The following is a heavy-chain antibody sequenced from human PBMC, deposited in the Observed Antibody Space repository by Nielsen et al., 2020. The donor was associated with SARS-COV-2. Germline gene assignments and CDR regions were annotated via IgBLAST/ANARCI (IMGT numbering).Heavy chain of an antibody. V-gene: IGHV3-20*04. CDR1: GFTFDDYG. CDR3: ARDPSSGWYLSCFDY. Sequence: GESLKISCAASGFTFDDYGMSWVRQAPGKGLEWVSGINWNGGSTGYADSVKGRFTISRDNAKNSLYLQMNSLRAEDTAVYYCARDPSSGWYLSCFDYWGQGTLVTASS. CDR2: INWNGGST. J-gene: IGHJ4*02. D-gene: IGHD6-19*01.